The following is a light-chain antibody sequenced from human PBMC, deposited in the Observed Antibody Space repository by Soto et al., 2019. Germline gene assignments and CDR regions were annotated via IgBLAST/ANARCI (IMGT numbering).Light chain of an antibody. CDR1: QSVGSY. V-gene: IGKV3-11*01. J-gene: IGKJ4*01. Sequence: EIVLTQSPATLSLSPGERATLSCRASQSVGSYLAWYRQRPGQAPRLLIYDTNKRATGVPDRFSGGGFGTDFTLTISSLEPEDVALYYCQQRSNWPLTFGGGTRVDIK. CDR3: QQRSNWPLT. CDR2: DTN.